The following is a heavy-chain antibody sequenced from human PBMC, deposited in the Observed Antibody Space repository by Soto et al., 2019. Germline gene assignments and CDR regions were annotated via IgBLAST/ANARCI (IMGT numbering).Heavy chain of an antibody. D-gene: IGHD2-2*01. Sequence: QVRLVQSGAEVKKPGSSVKVSCKASGGSFSNYALSWVRQAPGQGLEWMGVIILPFGTPNYAQKFQGTVTITADDSMTTDYMGVSALRSEDTAGYCCARGPDYAGYFDYWGRGTLVTVSS. CDR2: IILPFGTP. J-gene: IGHJ4*02. CDR1: GGSFSNYA. V-gene: IGHV1-69*12. CDR3: ARGPDYAGYFDY.